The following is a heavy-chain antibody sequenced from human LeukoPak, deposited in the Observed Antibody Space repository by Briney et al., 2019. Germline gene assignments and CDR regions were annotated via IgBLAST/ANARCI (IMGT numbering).Heavy chain of an antibody. CDR1: GGSISSYY. Sequence: SETLSPTCTVSGGSISSYYWSWIRQPPGKGLEWIGYIYYSGSTNYNPSLKSRVTITVDTSKNQFSLKLSSVTAADTAVYYCARQGGVTGPDFDYWGQGTLVTVSS. CDR2: IYYSGST. J-gene: IGHJ4*02. D-gene: IGHD2-21*02. V-gene: IGHV4-59*08. CDR3: ARQGGVTGPDFDY.